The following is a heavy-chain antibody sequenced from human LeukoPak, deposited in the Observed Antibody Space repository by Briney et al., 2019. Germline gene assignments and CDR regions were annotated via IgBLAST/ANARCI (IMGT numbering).Heavy chain of an antibody. J-gene: IGHJ1*01. CDR1: GFTFSNAW. D-gene: IGHD2-2*01. Sequence: PGGSLRLSCAASGFTFSNAWMSWVRQAPGKGLEWVGRIKSKTDGGTTDYAAPVKGRFTISRDDSKNTLYLQMNSLKTEDTAVYYCTTDYPHYCSSTTCYASEYFQHWGQGTLVPVSS. V-gene: IGHV3-15*01. CDR3: TTDYPHYCSSTTCYASEYFQH. CDR2: IKSKTDGGTT.